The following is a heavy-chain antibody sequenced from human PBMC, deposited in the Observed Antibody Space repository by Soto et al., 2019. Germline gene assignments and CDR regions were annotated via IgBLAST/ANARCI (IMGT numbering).Heavy chain of an antibody. Sequence: ASVKVSCKASGYTFTGYYMHWVRQAPGQGLEWMGWINPNSGGTNYARKFRGWVTMTRDTSISTAYMELSRLRSDDTAVYYCARAPSYYYDSSGYYSAPFDIWGQGTMVTVSS. CDR1: GYTFTGYY. D-gene: IGHD3-22*01. J-gene: IGHJ3*02. V-gene: IGHV1-2*04. CDR2: INPNSGGT. CDR3: ARAPSYYYDSSGYYSAPFDI.